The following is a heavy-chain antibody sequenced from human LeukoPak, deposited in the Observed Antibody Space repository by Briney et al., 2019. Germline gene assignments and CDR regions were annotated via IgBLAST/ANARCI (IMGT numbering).Heavy chain of an antibody. V-gene: IGHV1-3*01. Sequence: ASVKVSCTASGYTFTSYAMHWVRQAPGQRLEWMGWINAGNGNTKYSQKFQGRVTITRDTSASTAYMELSSLRSEDTAVYYCARAETYYYDSSGYFDYWGQGALVTVSS. CDR3: ARAETYYYDSSGYFDY. CDR2: INAGNGNT. D-gene: IGHD3-22*01. J-gene: IGHJ4*02. CDR1: GYTFTSYA.